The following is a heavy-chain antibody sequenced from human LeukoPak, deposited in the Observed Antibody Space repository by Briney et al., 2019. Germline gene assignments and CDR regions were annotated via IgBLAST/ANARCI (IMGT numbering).Heavy chain of an antibody. Sequence: PGRSLRLSCAASGFTFSSYGMHWVRQAPGKGLVWVSRINSDGSSTSYADSVKGRFTISRDNSKNTLYLQMNSLRAEDTAMYFCARDSRSSGWRPSFDYWGQGTLLTVSS. CDR1: GFTFSSYG. CDR2: INSDGSST. D-gene: IGHD6-19*01. V-gene: IGHV3-74*01. CDR3: ARDSRSSGWRPSFDY. J-gene: IGHJ4*02.